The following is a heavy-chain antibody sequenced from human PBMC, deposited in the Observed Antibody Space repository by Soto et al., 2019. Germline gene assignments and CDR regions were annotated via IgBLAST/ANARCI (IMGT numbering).Heavy chain of an antibody. V-gene: IGHV6-1*01. D-gene: IGHD6-19*01. CDR2: TYYRSKWYN. CDR1: GDSVSSNSAA. J-gene: IGHJ3*02. Sequence: PSQTLSLTCAISGDSVSSNSAAWNWIRQSPSRGLEWLGRTYYRSKWYNDYAVSVKSRITINPDTSKNQFSLQLNSVTPEDTAVYHCAREVVEQWLAEHDAFDIWGQGTMVTVSS. CDR3: AREVVEQWLAEHDAFDI.